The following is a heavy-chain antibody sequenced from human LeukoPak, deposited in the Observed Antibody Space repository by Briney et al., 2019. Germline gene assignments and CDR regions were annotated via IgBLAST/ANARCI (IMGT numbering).Heavy chain of an antibody. CDR2: IKQDGSVT. Sequence: GGSLRLSCAASGFTFGNYWMTWVRQAPGKGLEWLANIKQDGSVTYYLGSVKGRFTISRDNAKNSLYLQVNSLRAEDSAVYYCAIDRSIVSGLVDDWGQGTLVSVS. V-gene: IGHV3-7*01. CDR3: AIDRSIVSGLVDD. D-gene: IGHD1-26*01. J-gene: IGHJ4*02. CDR1: GFTFGNYW.